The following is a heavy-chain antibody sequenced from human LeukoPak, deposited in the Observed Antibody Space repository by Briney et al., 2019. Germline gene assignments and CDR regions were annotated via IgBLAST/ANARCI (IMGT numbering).Heavy chain of an antibody. D-gene: IGHD1-26*01. CDR2: VGPSGRT. CDR3: AKRGGSYRGFDY. CDR1: GFTLTNYA. V-gene: IGHV3-23*01. Sequence: QSGGSLTLSCAASGFTLTNYAMSWVRQAPGKGLAWVSAVGPSGRTYYADSVKGRFTISRDNSNYTLYLQINSLRVEDTAVYYCAKRGGSYRGFDYWGQGTLVTVSS. J-gene: IGHJ4*02.